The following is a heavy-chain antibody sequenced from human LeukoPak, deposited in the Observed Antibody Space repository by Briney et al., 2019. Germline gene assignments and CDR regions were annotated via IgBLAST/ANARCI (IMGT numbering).Heavy chain of an antibody. V-gene: IGHV1-18*01. CDR3: ARVSSPANWFEP. CDR2: ISGYNGNT. Sequence: ASVKVSCKASGYTFSSYGISWVRQAPGQGPEWMGWISGYNGNTNYARKFQGRVTVTTDTSTSTAYMELRSLRSDDTAVYYCARVSSPANWFEPWGQGTLVIVSS. D-gene: IGHD6-6*01. J-gene: IGHJ5*02. CDR1: GYTFSSYG.